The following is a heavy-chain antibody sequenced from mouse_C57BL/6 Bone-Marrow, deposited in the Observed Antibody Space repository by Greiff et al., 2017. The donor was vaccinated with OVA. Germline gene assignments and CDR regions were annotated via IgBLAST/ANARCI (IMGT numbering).Heavy chain of an antibody. V-gene: IGHV5-2*01. CDR3: ARHGNYLPWFAY. Sequence: EVKVIESGGGLVQPGESLKLSCESNAYEFPSHDMSWVRKTPEKRLELVAAINSDGGSTYYPDTMERRFIISRDNTKKTLYLQMSSLRSEDTALYYCARHGNYLPWFAYWGQGTLVTVSA. D-gene: IGHD2-1*01. J-gene: IGHJ3*01. CDR2: INSDGGST. CDR1: AYEFPSHD.